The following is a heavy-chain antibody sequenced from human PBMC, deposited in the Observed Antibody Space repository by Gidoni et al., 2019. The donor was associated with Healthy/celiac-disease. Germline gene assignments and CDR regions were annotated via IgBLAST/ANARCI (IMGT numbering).Heavy chain of an antibody. J-gene: IGHJ6*02. Sequence: VVLVQSGADVKKPGLSRKVTCKASGGTFSSYATSWMRQAPGQGLEWMGGIIPIFGTANYARKFQGRVTITADEATSTAYMELGSLRYEETAVYYWARGEFGSDWYVSCYYYYGMDVWGQGTKVTVSS. CDR3: ARGEFGSDWYVSCYYYYGMDV. V-gene: IGHV1-69*01. D-gene: IGHD6-19*01. CDR1: GGTFSSYA. CDR2: IIPIFGTA.